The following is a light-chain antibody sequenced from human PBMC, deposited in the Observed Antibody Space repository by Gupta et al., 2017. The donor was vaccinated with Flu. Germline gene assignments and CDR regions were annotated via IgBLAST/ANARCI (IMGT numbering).Light chain of an antibody. CDR1: QSLSSRS. CDR3: QQYRS. V-gene: IGKV3-20*01. J-gene: IGKJ2*03. CDR2: GAS. Sequence: EIVLTQSPGTLSLSPGEGATLSCRASQSLSSRSLAWYQQKPGQAPRLLMYGASSRATGVQDRFSGSGSGTDFTLTISRLEPEDFAGYYCQQYRSFGQGTKLEIK.